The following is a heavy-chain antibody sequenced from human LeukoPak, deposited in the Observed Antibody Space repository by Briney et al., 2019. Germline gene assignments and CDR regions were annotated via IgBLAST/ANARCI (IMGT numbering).Heavy chain of an antibody. J-gene: IGHJ4*02. CDR2: IYYSGST. Sequence: TSETLSLTCTVSGGSTSSYYWSWIRQPPGKGLEWIGYIYYSGSTNYNPSLKSRVTISVDTSKNQFSLKLSSATAADTAVYYCARAMHYYDSSGYYYDLEGFDYWGQGTLVTVSS. CDR1: GGSTSSYY. D-gene: IGHD3-22*01. CDR3: ARAMHYYDSSGYYYDLEGFDY. V-gene: IGHV4-59*01.